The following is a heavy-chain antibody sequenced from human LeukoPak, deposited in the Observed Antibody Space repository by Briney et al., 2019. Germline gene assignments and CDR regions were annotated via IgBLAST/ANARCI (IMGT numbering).Heavy chain of an antibody. CDR3: ARSYDSSGYPLYLAY. D-gene: IGHD3-22*01. CDR1: GGSISSYY. J-gene: IGHJ4*02. Sequence: SETLSLTCTVSGGSISSYYWSWIRQPAGKGLEWIGRIYTSGSTNNNPSLKSRVTMSVDTSKNQFSLKLSSVTAADTAVYYCARSYDSSGYPLYLAYWGQGTLVTVSS. V-gene: IGHV4-4*07. CDR2: IYTSGST.